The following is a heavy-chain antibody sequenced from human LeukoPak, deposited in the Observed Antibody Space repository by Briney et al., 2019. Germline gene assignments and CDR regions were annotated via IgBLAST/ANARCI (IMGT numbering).Heavy chain of an antibody. CDR1: GFTFSSYA. D-gene: IGHD6-19*01. CDR2: ISGSGGST. V-gene: IGHV3-23*01. CDR3: AKDGPLSGYSSGWYYFDY. Sequence: PGGSLRLSCAASGFTFSSYAMSWVRQAPGKGLEWVSAISGSGGSTYYADSVKGRFTISRDNSKNTLYLQMNSLRAEDTAVYYCAKDGPLSGYSSGWYYFDYWGQGTLVTVSS. J-gene: IGHJ4*02.